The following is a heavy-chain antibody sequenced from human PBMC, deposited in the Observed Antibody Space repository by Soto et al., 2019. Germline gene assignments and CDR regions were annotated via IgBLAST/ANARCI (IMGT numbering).Heavy chain of an antibody. J-gene: IGHJ6*02. V-gene: IGHV5-10-1*03. CDR3: ARRTGVSHYGMDV. CDR2: IDPNDSYT. D-gene: IGHD2-8*02. Sequence: EVQLVQSGAEVKKPGESLRISCKGSGYIFTNYWIHWVRQMPGKGLEWMGRIDPNDSYTSYSPSFQGNVTVSTDKSINTAYLQWSSLEASDTAMYYCARRTGVSHYGMDVWGQGTTVIVSS. CDR1: GYIFTNYW.